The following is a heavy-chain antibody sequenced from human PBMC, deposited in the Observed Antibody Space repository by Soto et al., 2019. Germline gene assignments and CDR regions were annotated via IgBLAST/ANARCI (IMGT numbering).Heavy chain of an antibody. J-gene: IGHJ6*02. CDR1: GYTFTGYY. CDR2: INPNSGGT. CDR3: VAMRSSGYKKPYYYYGMDV. Sequence: ASVKVSCKASGYTFTGYYMHWVRQAPGQGLEWMGWINPNSGGTNYAQKFQGWVTMTRDTSISTAYMELSRLRSDDTAVYYCVAMRSSGYKKPYYYYGMDVWGQGTTVTVSS. V-gene: IGHV1-2*04. D-gene: IGHD3-22*01.